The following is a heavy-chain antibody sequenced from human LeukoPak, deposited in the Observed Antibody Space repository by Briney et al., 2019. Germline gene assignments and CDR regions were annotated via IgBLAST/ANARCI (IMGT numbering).Heavy chain of an antibody. D-gene: IGHD3-10*01. CDR2: IIPIFGTA. V-gene: IGHV1-69*05. J-gene: IGHJ4*02. Sequence: GASVKVSCKASGGTFSSYAISWVRQAPGQGLEWMGGIIPIFGTANYAQKFQGRVTITTDESTSTAYMELSSLRSEDTAVYYCATSGTMVRGVHFYYWGQGTLVTVSS. CDR1: GGTFSSYA. CDR3: ATSGTMVRGVHFYY.